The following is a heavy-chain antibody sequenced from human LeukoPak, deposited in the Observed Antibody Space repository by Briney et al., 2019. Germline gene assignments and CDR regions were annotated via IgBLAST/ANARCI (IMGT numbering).Heavy chain of an antibody. D-gene: IGHD3-22*01. V-gene: IGHV1-69*04. CDR3: ARSQYYYDSSGYTI. Sequence: ASVKVSCKASGGTFSSYAISWVRQAPGKGLEWMGRIIPILGIANYAQKFQGRVTITADKSTGTAYMELSSLRSEDTAVYYCARSQYYYDSSGYTIWGQGTLVTVSS. CDR1: GGTFSSYA. CDR2: IIPILGIA. J-gene: IGHJ4*02.